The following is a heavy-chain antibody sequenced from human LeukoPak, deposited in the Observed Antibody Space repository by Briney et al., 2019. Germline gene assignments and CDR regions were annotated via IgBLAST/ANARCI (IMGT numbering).Heavy chain of an antibody. V-gene: IGHV3-49*03. CDR1: GFTFREFA. D-gene: IGHD1-1*01. Sequence: HPGGSLRLSCTSSGFTFREFAVGWFRQAPGKGLEWIGFIRSSIYGGTPKAAASVKGRFIFSRDDSKGVAYLRMNSLKTDDTAVYYCSREWGNGNDLRPDSWGQGTLVTVSS. J-gene: IGHJ4*02. CDR3: SREWGNGNDLRPDS. CDR2: IRSSIYGGTP.